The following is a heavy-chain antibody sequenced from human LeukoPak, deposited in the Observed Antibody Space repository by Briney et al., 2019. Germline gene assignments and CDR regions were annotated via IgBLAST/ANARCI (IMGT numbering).Heavy chain of an antibody. Sequence: ASVKVSCKVSGYTLTELSMHWVRQAPGRGPEGMGGFDPEDGETIYAQKFQGRVTMTEDTSTDTAYMELSSLRSEDTAVYYCATGGSYIGEYYFDYWGQGTLVTVSS. CDR3: ATGGSYIGEYYFDY. J-gene: IGHJ4*02. D-gene: IGHD1-26*01. CDR2: FDPEDGET. V-gene: IGHV1-24*01. CDR1: GYTLTELS.